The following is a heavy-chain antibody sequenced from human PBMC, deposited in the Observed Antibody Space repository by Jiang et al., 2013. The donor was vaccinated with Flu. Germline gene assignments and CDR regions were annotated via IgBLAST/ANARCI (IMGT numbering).Heavy chain of an antibody. J-gene: IGHJ4*02. CDR2: MNPINGKT. CDR1: TYSFNNYD. V-gene: IGHV1-8*01. D-gene: IGHD3-22*01. Sequence: SGAEVKEPGASVKVSCKASTYSFNNYDFNWVRQAPGQGLEWMGWMNPINGKTGYAQKFQGRVTMTRDASKTTAYMELSALTSDDTAVYYCARAIPDVGHYDAQDYWGQGTLVTVSS. CDR3: ARAIPDVGHYDAQDY.